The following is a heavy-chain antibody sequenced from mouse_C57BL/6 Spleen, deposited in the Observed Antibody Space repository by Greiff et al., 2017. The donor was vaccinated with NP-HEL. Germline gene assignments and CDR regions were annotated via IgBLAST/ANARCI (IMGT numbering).Heavy chain of an antibody. D-gene: IGHD1-1*01. CDR1: GYAFSSSW. V-gene: IGHV1-82*01. CDR3: AITTYYAMDY. CDR2: IYPGAGDT. J-gene: IGHJ4*01. Sequence: QVQLKQSGPELVKPGASVKISCKASGYAFSSSWMNWVKQRPGKGLEWIGRIYPGAGDTNYNGKFKGKAKLTADKSSSTAYLQLSSLTSDDSAVYFCAITTYYAMDYWGQGTSVTVSS.